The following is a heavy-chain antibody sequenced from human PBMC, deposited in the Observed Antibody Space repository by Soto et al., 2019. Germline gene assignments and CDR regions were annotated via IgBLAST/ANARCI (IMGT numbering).Heavy chain of an antibody. Sequence: GSLRLSCVFSVFPFIFFDLHWVRQATGKGVEWVSLISYDGRRKFYADSVKGRVTISRDNSKNTVSLQLNSLGVEDTAVYYCARDGSVLKADYYYGMDVWGQGTTVTVSS. CDR1: VFPFIFFD. V-gene: IGHV3-30*04. J-gene: IGHJ6*02. CDR2: ISYDGRRK. CDR3: ARDGSVLKADYYYGMDV. D-gene: IGHD3-10*01.